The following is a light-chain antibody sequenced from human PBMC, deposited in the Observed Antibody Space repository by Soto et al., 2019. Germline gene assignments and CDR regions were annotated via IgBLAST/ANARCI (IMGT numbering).Light chain of an antibody. V-gene: IGKV1-9*01. CDR1: QGISRY. CDR3: QQSYNAPFT. Sequence: IQLTQSPSSLSASVGDSVTITCRASQGISRYLSWYQQKPGRAPKLLISAASTLQSGVPARFSGSGSGTEFTLSITSLQPADFAPYYCQQSYNAPFTFGYGTKVDI. CDR2: AAS. J-gene: IGKJ3*01.